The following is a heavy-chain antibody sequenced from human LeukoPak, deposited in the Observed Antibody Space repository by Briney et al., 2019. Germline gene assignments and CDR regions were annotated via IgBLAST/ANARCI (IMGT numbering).Heavy chain of an antibody. Sequence: SETLSLTCAVYGGSFSGYYWSWIRQPPGKGLEWIGEINHSGSTNYNPSLKSRVTISVDTSKNQFSLKLSSVTAADTAVYYCARYSSGWQGYYFDYWGQGTLVTVSS. J-gene: IGHJ4*02. CDR3: ARYSSGWQGYYFDY. CDR1: GGSFSGYY. D-gene: IGHD6-19*01. CDR2: INHSGST. V-gene: IGHV4-34*01.